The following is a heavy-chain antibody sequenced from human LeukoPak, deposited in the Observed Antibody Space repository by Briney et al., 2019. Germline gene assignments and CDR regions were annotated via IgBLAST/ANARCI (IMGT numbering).Heavy chain of an antibody. CDR1: GGSISSYY. CDR3: AREKSSGWYGDAFDI. J-gene: IGHJ3*02. V-gene: IGHV4-4*07. CDR2: IYTSGRT. Sequence: PSETLSLTCTVSGGSISSYYWSWIRQPAGKGLEWIGRIYTSGRTNYNPSLKSRVTMSVDTSKNQFSLKLSSVTAADTAVYYCAREKSSGWYGDAFDIWGQGTMVTVSS. D-gene: IGHD6-19*01.